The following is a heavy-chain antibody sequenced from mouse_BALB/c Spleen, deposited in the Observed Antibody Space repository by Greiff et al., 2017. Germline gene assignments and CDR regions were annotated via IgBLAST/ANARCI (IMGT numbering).Heavy chain of an antibody. CDR1: GYSITSDYA. Sequence: EVQLQESGPGLVKPSQSLSLTCTVTGYSITSDYAWNWIRQFPGNKLEWMGYISYSGSTSYNPSLKSRISITRDTSKNQFFLQLNSVTTEDTATYYCARNGPVYFDYWGQGTTLTVSS. J-gene: IGHJ2*01. V-gene: IGHV3-2*02. CDR3: ARNGPVYFDY. CDR2: ISYSGST.